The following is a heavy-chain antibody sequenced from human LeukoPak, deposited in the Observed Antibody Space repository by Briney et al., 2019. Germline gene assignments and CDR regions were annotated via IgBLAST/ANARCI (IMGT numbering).Heavy chain of an antibody. CDR1: GFTFDDYG. Sequence: GGSLRLSCAASGFTFDDYGMSWVRQAPGKGLEWVSGINWNGGSTGYADSVKGRFTISRDNAKNSLYLQMNSLRAEDTALYYCARDDSSGWSARGFDYWGQGTLVTVSS. CDR2: INWNGGST. CDR3: ARDDSSGWSARGFDY. J-gene: IGHJ4*02. D-gene: IGHD6-19*01. V-gene: IGHV3-20*04.